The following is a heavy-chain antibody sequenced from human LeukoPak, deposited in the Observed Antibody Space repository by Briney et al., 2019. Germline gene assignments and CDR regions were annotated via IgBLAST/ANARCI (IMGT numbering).Heavy chain of an antibody. D-gene: IGHD2-15*01. J-gene: IGHJ3*02. CDR3: ARGGASKGIVVVVAATSGAFDI. Sequence: SQTLSLTCTVSGGSISSYYWSWIRQPPGTGLEWIGYIYYSGSTNYNPSLKSRVTISVDTSKNQFSLKLSSVTAADTAVYYCARGGASKGIVVVVAATSGAFDIWGQGTMVTVSS. CDR1: GGSISSYY. CDR2: IYYSGST. V-gene: IGHV4-59*01.